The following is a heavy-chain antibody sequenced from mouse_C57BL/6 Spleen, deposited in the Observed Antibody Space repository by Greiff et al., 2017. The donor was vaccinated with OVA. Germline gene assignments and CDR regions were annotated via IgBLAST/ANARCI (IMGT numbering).Heavy chain of an antibody. Sequence: VKLLESGAELVRPGASVTLSCKASGYTFTDYEMHWVKQTPVHGLEWIGAIDPETGGTAYNQKFKGKAILTADKSSSTAYMKLRSPTSEDAAVYYCTRNSTVVTGGWFAYWGQGTLVTVSA. CDR1: GYTFTDYE. V-gene: IGHV1-15*01. CDR2: IDPETGGT. CDR3: TRNSTVVTGGWFAY. J-gene: IGHJ3*01. D-gene: IGHD2-1*01.